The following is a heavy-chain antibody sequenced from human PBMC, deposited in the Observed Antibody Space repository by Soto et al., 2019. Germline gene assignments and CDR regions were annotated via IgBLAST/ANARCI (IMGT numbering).Heavy chain of an antibody. D-gene: IGHD5-12*01. CDR1: GFTFSNYA. V-gene: IGHV3-30-3*01. CDR2: LSYDGSTK. J-gene: IGHJ4*02. CDR3: ARGGGYRWVDY. Sequence: QVQLVESGGGVVQPGRSLRLSCVASGFTFSNYAMHWVRQAPGKGLEWVAVLSYDGSTKYYADSVKSRFTISRDNSKNTLYLQMNSLRAEDTTVYYCARGGGYRWVDYWGQGTLVTVSS.